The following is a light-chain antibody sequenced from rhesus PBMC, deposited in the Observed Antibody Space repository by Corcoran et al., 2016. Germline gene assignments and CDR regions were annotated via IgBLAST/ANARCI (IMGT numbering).Light chain of an antibody. V-gene: IGKV1-22*01. CDR3: QRYSSKPPT. Sequence: DIQMTQSPSFLSASVGDTVTITCRASQGISSWLAWYQQKPGKAPKLLIYKAAGLQSGVPSRFSGNGSGTDFTLTISSLQSREFATYYSQRYSSKPPTFGEGAKVELK. J-gene: IGKJ4*01. CDR2: KAA. CDR1: QGISSW.